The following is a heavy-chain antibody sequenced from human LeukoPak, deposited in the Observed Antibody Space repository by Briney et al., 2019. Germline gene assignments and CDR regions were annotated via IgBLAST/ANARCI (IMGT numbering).Heavy chain of an antibody. CDR3: ARDQGRIAAAGNYLSSGY. Sequence: GRSLRLSCAASGFTFTSYTMHWVRQAPGKGLEWVAVISSDGSSKYYADSVKGRFTISRDNSKNTLYLQMNSLRTEDTAVYYCARDQGRIAAAGNYLSSGYWGQGTLVTVSS. D-gene: IGHD6-13*01. V-gene: IGHV3-30-3*01. CDR2: ISSDGSSK. CDR1: GFTFTSYT. J-gene: IGHJ4*02.